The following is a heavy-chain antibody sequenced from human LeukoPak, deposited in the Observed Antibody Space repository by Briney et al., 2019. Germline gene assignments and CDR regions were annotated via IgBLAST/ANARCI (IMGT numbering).Heavy chain of an antibody. CDR3: ARGDYYDSSGYP. J-gene: IGHJ5*02. CDR1: GFTFSSYG. CDR2: IWYDGSNK. V-gene: IGHV3-33*01. Sequence: PGRSLRLSCAASGFTFSSYGMHWVRQAPGKGLEWVAVIWYDGSNKYYADSVKGRFTISRDNSKNTLYLQMNSLRAEDTAVYYCARGDYYDSSGYPWGQGTLVTVSS. D-gene: IGHD3-22*01.